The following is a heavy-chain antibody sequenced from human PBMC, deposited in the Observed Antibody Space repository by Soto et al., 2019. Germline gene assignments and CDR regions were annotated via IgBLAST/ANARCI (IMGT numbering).Heavy chain of an antibody. CDR1: GGTFSSYT. J-gene: IGHJ6*02. CDR3: ARDGTTVTTPYYYYYGMDV. CDR2: IIPILGIA. Sequence: QVQLVQSGAEVKKPGSSVKVSCKASGGTFSSYTISWVRQAPGQGLEWMGRIIPILGIANYAQKFQGRVTITADKSTSTAYMELSSLISEDTAVYYCARDGTTVTTPYYYYYGMDVWGQGTTVTVSS. D-gene: IGHD4-17*01. V-gene: IGHV1-69*08.